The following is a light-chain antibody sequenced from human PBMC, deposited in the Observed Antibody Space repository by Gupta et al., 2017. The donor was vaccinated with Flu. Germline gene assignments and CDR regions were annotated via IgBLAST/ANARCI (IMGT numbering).Light chain of an antibody. J-gene: IGLJ3*02. CDR2: EDT. Sequence: QSALPQPASVSASPGQSITLSCPGPSAVGSYTVVSWYQQHPGKIPQLIIHEDTQRASGVSDRVSGSKSGSTASLTSSGLQVDDEAHYHCCSYVGSDTFVFSGGTKLTVL. CDR1: SAVGSYTV. CDR3: CSYVGSDTFV. V-gene: IGLV2-23*02.